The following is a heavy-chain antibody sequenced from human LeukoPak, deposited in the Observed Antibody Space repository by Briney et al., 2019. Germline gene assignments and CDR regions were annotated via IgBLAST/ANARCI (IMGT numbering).Heavy chain of an antibody. D-gene: IGHD1-26*01. CDR1: GYTFTSYY. V-gene: IGHV1-69*06. CDR3: ARDRELLTFDY. CDR2: IIPIFGAA. Sequence: SVKVSCKASGYTFTSYYMHWVRQAPGQGLEWMGGIIPIFGAANYAQKFRGRVTITADKSTSTAYMELRSLRSDDTAVYYCARDRELLTFDYWGQGALVTVSS. J-gene: IGHJ4*02.